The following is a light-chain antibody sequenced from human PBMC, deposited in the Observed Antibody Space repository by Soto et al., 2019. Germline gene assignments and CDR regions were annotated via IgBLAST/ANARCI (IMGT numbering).Light chain of an antibody. CDR1: QIVSSSY. CDR2: GAS. Sequence: EIVLTQSPGTLSLSPGESATLSCRASQIVSSSYLAWYQQKPGQAPRLLIYGASSRATGIPDRFSGSGSGTDFTLTSSRLEPEDFAVYYCQQYCSSQYTFGQGTKLEIK. CDR3: QQYCSSQYT. J-gene: IGKJ2*01. V-gene: IGKV3-20*01.